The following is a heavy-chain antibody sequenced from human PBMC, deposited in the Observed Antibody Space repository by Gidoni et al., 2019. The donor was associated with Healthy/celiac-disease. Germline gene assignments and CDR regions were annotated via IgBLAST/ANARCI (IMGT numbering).Heavy chain of an antibody. V-gene: IGHV3-49*05. CDR1: GFTFGAYA. D-gene: IGHD3-9*01. J-gene: IGHJ4*02. CDR2: IRSKAYGGTT. Sequence: EVQLVESGGGLVKPGRSLRLSCTASGFTFGAYAMSWFRQAPGKGLEWVGFIRSKAYGGTTEYAASVKGRFTISRDDSKSIAYLQMNSLKTEDTAVYYCTRDTLPGVGILTGYYRHWGQGTLVTVSS. CDR3: TRDTLPGVGILTGYYRH.